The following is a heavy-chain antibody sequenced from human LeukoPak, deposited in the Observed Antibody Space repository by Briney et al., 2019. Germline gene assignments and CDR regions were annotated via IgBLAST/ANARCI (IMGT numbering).Heavy chain of an antibody. D-gene: IGHD3-10*01. V-gene: IGHV1-8*02. Sequence: ASVKVSCKASGYTFTSYGISWVRQATGQGLEWMGWMNPNSGNTGYAQKFQGRVTMTRNTSISTAYMELSSLRSEDTAVYYCARGNNAGSYFHYYYYYGMDVWGQGTTVTVSS. CDR2: MNPNSGNT. CDR1: GYTFTSYG. CDR3: ARGNNAGSYFHYYYYYGMDV. J-gene: IGHJ6*02.